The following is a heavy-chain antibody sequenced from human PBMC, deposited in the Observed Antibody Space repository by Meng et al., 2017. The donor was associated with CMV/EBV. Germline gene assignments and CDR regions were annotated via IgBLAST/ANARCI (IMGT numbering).Heavy chain of an antibody. V-gene: IGHV3-72*01. CDR1: GFTFSDHY. Sequence: GGSLRLSCAASGFTFSDHYMDWVRQAPGKGLEWVGRTRNKANSYTTEYAASVKGRFTISRDDSKNSLYLQMNSLKTEDTAVYYCTREGRFLEWLSPVYYGMDVWGQGTTVTVSS. CDR3: TREGRFLEWLSPVYYGMDV. CDR2: TRNKANSYTT. J-gene: IGHJ6*02. D-gene: IGHD3-3*01.